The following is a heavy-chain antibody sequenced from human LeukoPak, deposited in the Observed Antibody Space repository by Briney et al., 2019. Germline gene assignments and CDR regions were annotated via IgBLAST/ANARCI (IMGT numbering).Heavy chain of an antibody. CDR3: ARGRPPGSTNRGYYYYGMDV. CDR1: GFTFSTYS. V-gene: IGHV3-21*01. J-gene: IGHJ6*02. Sequence: PGGSLRLSCAASGFTFSTYSMNWVRQAPGKGLEWVSSISSSSSYIYYADSVKGRFTISRDNAKNSLYLQMNSLRAEDTAVYYCARGRPPGSTNRGYYYYGMDVWGQGTTVTVSS. D-gene: IGHD2-2*01. CDR2: ISSSSSYI.